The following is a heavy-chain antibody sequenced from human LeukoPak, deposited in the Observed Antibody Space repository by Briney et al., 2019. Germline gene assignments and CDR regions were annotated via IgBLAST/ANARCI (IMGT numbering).Heavy chain of an antibody. Sequence: GGSLRLSCAASGFAFDDYAMHWVRQAPGTGLEWVSLISGDGGSTYYADSVKGRFTISRDNSKNSLYLQMNSLRTEDTALYYCAKDIRGDGYNSLFDYWGQGTLVTVSP. J-gene: IGHJ4*02. V-gene: IGHV3-43*02. D-gene: IGHD5-24*01. CDR2: ISGDGGST. CDR1: GFAFDDYA. CDR3: AKDIRGDGYNSLFDY.